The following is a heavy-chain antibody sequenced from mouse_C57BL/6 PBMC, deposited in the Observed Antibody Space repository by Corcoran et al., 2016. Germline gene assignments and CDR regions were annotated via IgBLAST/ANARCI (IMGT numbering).Heavy chain of an antibody. CDR2: INPYNGGT. V-gene: IGHV1-19*01. CDR1: GYTFTDYY. CDR3: ARGPYGSAMDY. Sequence: EVQLQQSGPVLVKPGASVKMSCKASGYTFTDYYMNWVKQSHGKSLEWIGVINPYNGGTSYNQKFKGKATLTVDKSSSTAYMELNSLTSEDSAVYYCARGPYGSAMDYGGQGTSVTVSS. D-gene: IGHD1-1*01. J-gene: IGHJ4*01.